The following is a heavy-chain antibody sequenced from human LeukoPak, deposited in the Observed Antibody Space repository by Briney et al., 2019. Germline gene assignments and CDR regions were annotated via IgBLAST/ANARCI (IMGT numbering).Heavy chain of an antibody. Sequence: GGSLRLSCAASGFTFSSYAMNWVRQAPGKGLEWVAVISYDGSNKYYADSVKGRFTISRDNSKSTLYLQMNSLRAEDTAVYYCAKDAHLIHSSSEIYYYYYMDVWGKGTTVTVSS. CDR3: AKDAHLIHSSSEIYYYYYMDV. CDR1: GFTFSSYA. D-gene: IGHD6-13*01. V-gene: IGHV3-30*18. J-gene: IGHJ6*03. CDR2: ISYDGSNK.